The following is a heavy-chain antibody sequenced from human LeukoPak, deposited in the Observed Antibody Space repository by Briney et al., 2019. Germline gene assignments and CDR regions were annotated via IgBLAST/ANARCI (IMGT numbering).Heavy chain of an antibody. CDR3: ARAMGSGYDY. CDR2: ISSSSDSI. V-gene: IGHV3-48*02. CDR1: GFTFSSYG. Sequence: PGGSLRLSCAASGFTFSSYGMNWVRQAPGKRLEWVSYISSSSDSIYYADSVKGRFTISRDNAENSLYPQMNSLRDEDTAVYYCARAMGSGYDYWGQGTLITVSS. D-gene: IGHD5-12*01. J-gene: IGHJ4*02.